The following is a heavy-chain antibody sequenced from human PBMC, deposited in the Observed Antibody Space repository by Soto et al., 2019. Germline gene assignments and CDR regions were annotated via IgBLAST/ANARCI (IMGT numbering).Heavy chain of an antibody. D-gene: IGHD1-26*01. Sequence: QVQLQESGPGLVKPSETLSLTCTVSGGSLSSYYWSWIRQPPGKGLEWIGYIYYSGSTNYNPSLKSRVTKSVDTSNNQCSLTLSSVTAADTAMYYCARLGSGSFRNWGQGTLVTVFS. CDR3: ARLGSGSFRN. CDR1: GGSLSSYY. V-gene: IGHV4-59*08. J-gene: IGHJ4*02. CDR2: IYYSGST.